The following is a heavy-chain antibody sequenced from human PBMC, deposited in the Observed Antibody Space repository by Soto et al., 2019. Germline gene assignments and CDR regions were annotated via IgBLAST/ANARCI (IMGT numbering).Heavy chain of an antibody. J-gene: IGHJ4*02. Sequence: PGGSLRLSCAACGFTFSSYAMSWVRQAPGKGLEWVSAISGSGGSTYYADSVKGRFTISRDNSKNTLYLQMNSLRAEDTAVYYCAKVPDYDILTVYFDYWGQGTLVTVSS. CDR2: ISGSGGST. D-gene: IGHD3-9*01. V-gene: IGHV3-23*01. CDR1: GFTFSSYA. CDR3: AKVPDYDILTVYFDY.